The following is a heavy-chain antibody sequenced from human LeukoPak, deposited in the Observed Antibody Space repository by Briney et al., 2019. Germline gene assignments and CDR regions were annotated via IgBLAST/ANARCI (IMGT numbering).Heavy chain of an antibody. J-gene: IGHJ4*02. CDR3: ARKLMSSRRFEY. D-gene: IGHD2-8*01. CDR2: IKADGVFT. Sequence: PGGSLRLSCAASGFAFDDYAMHWIRQAPGKGLEWVAFIKADGVFTNYAEAVKGRFTISRDNSDNTVFLQMESVRPDDTAVYYCARKLMSSRRFEYWGQGTLVTVSS. CDR1: GFAFDDYA. V-gene: IGHV3-30*02.